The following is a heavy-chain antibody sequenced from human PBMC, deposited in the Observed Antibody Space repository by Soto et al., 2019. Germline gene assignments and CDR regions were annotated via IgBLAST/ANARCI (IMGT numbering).Heavy chain of an antibody. D-gene: IGHD1-7*01. J-gene: IGHJ5*02. CDR1: GGSISSYY. Sequence: QVQLQESGPGLVKPSETLSLTCTVSGGSISSYYWSWIRQPPGKGLEWIGYIYYSGSTNYNPSLKSRVTISVATSKNQFSLKLSSVTAADTAVYYCARQHPQNWNSLRGTNWFDPWGQGTLVTVSS. V-gene: IGHV4-59*01. CDR2: IYYSGST. CDR3: ARQHPQNWNSLRGTNWFDP.